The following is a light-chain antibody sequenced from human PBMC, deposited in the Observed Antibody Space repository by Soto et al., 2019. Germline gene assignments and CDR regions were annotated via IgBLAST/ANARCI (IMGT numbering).Light chain of an antibody. V-gene: IGKV3-15*01. J-gene: IGKJ4*01. CDR2: GPS. CDR1: QSISSN. CDR3: QQYNNWPLT. Sequence: EIVMTQSPATLSVSPGERATLSCRASQSISSNLAWYQQKPGQAPRLLIYGPSTRATGIPARFSGSGSGTEFTLTISSLQSEDFAVYYCQQYNNWPLTFGGGTKAEIK.